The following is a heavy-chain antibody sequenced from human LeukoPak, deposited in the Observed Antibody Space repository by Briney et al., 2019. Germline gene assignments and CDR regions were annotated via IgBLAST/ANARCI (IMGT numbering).Heavy chain of an antibody. J-gene: IGHJ6*02. CDR2: ISSSGSTI. V-gene: IGHV3-48*03. D-gene: IGHD4-17*01. CDR3: ARDSLVTTTGYYYYGMDV. CDR1: GFTFSRNG. Sequence: GGSLRLSCAASGFTFSRNGMHWVRQAPGKGLEWVSYISSSGSTIYYADSVKGRFTISRDNAKNSLYLQMYSLRAEDTAVYYCARDSLVTTTGYYYYGMDVWGQGTTVTVSS.